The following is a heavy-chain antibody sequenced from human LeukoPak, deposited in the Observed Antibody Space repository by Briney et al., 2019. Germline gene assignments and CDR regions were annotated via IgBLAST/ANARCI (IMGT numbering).Heavy chain of an antibody. CDR2: ILNDGSNT. D-gene: IGHD1-14*01. V-gene: IGHV3-30*18. J-gene: IGHJ6*02. Sequence: GRSLRLSCAASGFTFRNFVMHWVRQAPGKGLEWVAGILNDGSNTDYADSVKGRFTVSRYNSENTLYLQMNSLRDEDTAVYYCAKYKGAALYYHYGLDVWGPGTTVIVSS. CDR1: GFTFRNFV. CDR3: AKYKGAALYYHYGLDV.